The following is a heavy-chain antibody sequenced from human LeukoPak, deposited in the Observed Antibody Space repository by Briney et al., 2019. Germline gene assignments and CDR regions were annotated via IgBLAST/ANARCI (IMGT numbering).Heavy chain of an antibody. Sequence: PGGSLRLSCAASGFTFSNAWMSWVRQAPGKGLEWVGRIKSNTDGGTTDYAAPVKGRFTISRDDSKNTLYLQMNSLKTEDTAVYYCTTVLGYSSSWYSYYYYMDVWGKGTTVTVSS. CDR1: GFTFSNAW. V-gene: IGHV3-15*01. CDR3: TTVLGYSSSWYSYYYYMDV. J-gene: IGHJ6*03. CDR2: IKSNTDGGTT. D-gene: IGHD6-13*01.